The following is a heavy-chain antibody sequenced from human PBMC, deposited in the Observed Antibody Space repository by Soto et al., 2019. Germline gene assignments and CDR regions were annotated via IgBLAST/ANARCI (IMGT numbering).Heavy chain of an antibody. D-gene: IGHD6-6*01. V-gene: IGHV4-4*07. CDR2: IYTSGST. CDR3: ARVNLVRSLEGAARRTDYFDY. CDR1: GGSISSYY. Sequence: PSETLSLTCTVSGGSISSYYWSWIRQPAGKGLEWIGRIYTSGSTNYNPSLKSRVTMSVDTSKNQFPLKLSSVTAADTAVYYCARVNLVRSLEGAARRTDYFDYWGQGTLVTVSS. J-gene: IGHJ4*02.